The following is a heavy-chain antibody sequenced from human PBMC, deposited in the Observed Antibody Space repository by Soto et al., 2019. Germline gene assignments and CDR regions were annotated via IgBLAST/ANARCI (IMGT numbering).Heavy chain of an antibody. D-gene: IGHD3-10*01. J-gene: IGHJ4*02. V-gene: IGHV1-69*19. CDR1: GGPFTTYA. CDR2: ISPMFGAA. CDR3: AREVQVHTPAFVY. Sequence: QVQLVQSGAEMKKPGSSVKVSCQSSGGPFTTYAMNWVRQAPGQGPEWMGDISPMFGAANYAPKFQGRVTITAAESTGTSYMQLSSLPSEDTALYFCAREVQVHTPAFVYWGQGTRVTVSS.